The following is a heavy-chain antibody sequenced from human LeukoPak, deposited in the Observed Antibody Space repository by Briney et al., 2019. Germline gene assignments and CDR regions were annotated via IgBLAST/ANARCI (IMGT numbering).Heavy chain of an antibody. D-gene: IGHD6-6*01. CDR1: GYTFTSYA. Sequence: ASVKVSCKATGYTFTSYAINWVRQAPGQGLEWMGIINPSGGSTSYAQKFQGRVTMTRDMSTSTVYMELSSLRSEDTAVYYCARVRARYYYYYMDVWGKGTTVTVSS. CDR2: INPSGGST. V-gene: IGHV1-46*01. J-gene: IGHJ6*03. CDR3: ARVRARYYYYYMDV.